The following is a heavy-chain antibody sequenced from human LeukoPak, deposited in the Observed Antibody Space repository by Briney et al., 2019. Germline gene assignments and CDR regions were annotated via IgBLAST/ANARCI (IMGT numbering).Heavy chain of an antibody. CDR1: GGSISSGGYS. V-gene: IGHV4-30-2*01. Sequence: SETLSLTCAVSGGSISSGGYSWSWIRQPPGKGLEWIGYIYHSGSTYYNPSLKSRVTISVDRSKNQFSLKLSSVTAADTAVYYCASSTIMITFGGADAFDTWGQGTMVTVSS. CDR2: IYHSGST. J-gene: IGHJ3*02. CDR3: ASSTIMITFGGADAFDT. D-gene: IGHD3-16*01.